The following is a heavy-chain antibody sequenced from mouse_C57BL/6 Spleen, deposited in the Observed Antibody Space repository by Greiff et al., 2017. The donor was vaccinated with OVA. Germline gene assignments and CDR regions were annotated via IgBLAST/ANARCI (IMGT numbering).Heavy chain of an antibody. V-gene: IGHV1-72*01. D-gene: IGHD2-4*01. Sequence: QVQLQQSGAELVKPGASVKLSCKASGYTFTSYWMHWVKQRPGRGLEWIGRIDPNSGGTKYNEKFKSKATLTVDKPSSTAYMQLSSLTSEDSAVYYCAREEKLGIYDYDRAWFAYWGQGTLVTVSA. CDR2: IDPNSGGT. CDR1: GYTFTSYW. J-gene: IGHJ3*01. CDR3: AREEKLGIYDYDRAWFAY.